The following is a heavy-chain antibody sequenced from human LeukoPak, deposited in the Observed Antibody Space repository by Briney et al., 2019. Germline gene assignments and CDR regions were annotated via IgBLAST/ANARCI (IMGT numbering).Heavy chain of an antibody. CDR2: IYYSGST. Sequence: PSETLSLTCTVSGGSISSYYWSWIRQPPGKGLEWIGYIYYSGSTNYNPSLKSRVTISVDTSKNQFSLKLSSVTAADTAVYYCARVGRDGYNSRGYYFDYWGQGTLVTVSS. CDR1: GGSISSYY. V-gene: IGHV4-59*12. CDR3: ARVGRDGYNSRGYYFDY. D-gene: IGHD5-24*01. J-gene: IGHJ4*02.